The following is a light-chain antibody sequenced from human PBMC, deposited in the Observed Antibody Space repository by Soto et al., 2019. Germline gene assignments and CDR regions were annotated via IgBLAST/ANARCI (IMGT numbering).Light chain of an antibody. V-gene: IGKV2-28*01. CDR3: FQALEFPLT. CDR1: QSLLHSDGYNY. CDR2: VAS. Sequence: EIVMTQSPVSLPVTPGEPASFFCRSSQSLLHSDGYNYLHWYLQKPGQSPQLLIYVASNRASGVPDRFSGSGSCTDFTLKISRVEAEDVGVYYFFQALEFPLTFGGGTKVVIK. J-gene: IGKJ4*01.